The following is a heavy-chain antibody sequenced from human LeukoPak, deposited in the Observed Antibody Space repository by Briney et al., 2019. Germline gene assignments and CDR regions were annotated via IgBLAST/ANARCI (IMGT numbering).Heavy chain of an antibody. CDR1: GFTFSSYG. D-gene: IGHD2-21*01. Sequence: GGSLRLSCAASGFTFSSYGMHWVRQAPGKGLEWVAFIRYDGSNKYYADSVKGRFTISRDNSKNTLYLQMNSLRAEDTAVYYCARGGLNPGYFDYWGQGTLVTVSS. CDR3: ARGGLNPGYFDY. J-gene: IGHJ4*02. CDR2: IRYDGSNK. V-gene: IGHV3-30*02.